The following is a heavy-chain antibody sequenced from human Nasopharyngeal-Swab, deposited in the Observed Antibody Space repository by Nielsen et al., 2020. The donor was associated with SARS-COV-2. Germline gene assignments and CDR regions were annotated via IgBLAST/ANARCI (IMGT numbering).Heavy chain of an antibody. J-gene: IGHJ6*02. D-gene: IGHD5-12*01. CDR3: ARERRIVATILSDYYYGMDV. V-gene: IGHV1-2*04. CDR1: GYTFTGYY. Sequence: ASVKVSCKASGYTFTGYYMHWVRQAPGQGLEWMGWINPNSGGTNYAQKFQGWVTMTRDTSISTAYIELSRLRSDDTAVYYCARERRIVATILSDYYYGMDVWGQGTTVTVSS. CDR2: INPNSGGT.